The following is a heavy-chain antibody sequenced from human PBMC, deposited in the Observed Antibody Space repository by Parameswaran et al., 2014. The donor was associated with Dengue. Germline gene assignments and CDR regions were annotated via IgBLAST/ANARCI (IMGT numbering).Heavy chain of an antibody. V-gene: IGHV4-31*02. Sequence: RWIRQPPGKGLEWIGYVYYSGSTYYNPSLKSRVTISVDTSKNQFSLKLSSVTAADTAVYYCARDSPPYSSSFYYYYGMDVWGQGTTVTVSS. CDR3: ARDSPPYSSSFYYYYGMDV. J-gene: IGHJ6*02. CDR2: VYYSGST. D-gene: IGHD6-6*01.